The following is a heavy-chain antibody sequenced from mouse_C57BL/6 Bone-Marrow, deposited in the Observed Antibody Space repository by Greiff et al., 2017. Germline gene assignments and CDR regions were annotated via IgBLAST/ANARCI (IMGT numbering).Heavy chain of an antibody. V-gene: IGHV1-81*01. CDR2: IYPRSGNT. CDR3: ARCATTVVATELYYFDY. CDR1: GYTFTSYG. J-gene: IGHJ2*01. Sequence: QVQLQQSGAELARPGASVKLSCKASGYTFTSYGISWVKQRTGQGLEWIGEIYPRSGNTYYNEKFKGKATLTADKSSSTAYMELRSLTSEDSAVYFCARCATTVVATELYYFDYWGQGTTLTVSS. D-gene: IGHD1-1*01.